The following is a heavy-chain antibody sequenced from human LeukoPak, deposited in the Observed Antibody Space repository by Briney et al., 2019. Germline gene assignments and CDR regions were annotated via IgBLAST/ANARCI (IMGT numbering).Heavy chain of an antibody. Sequence: PSETLSLTCTVSGYFSTAYYWGWIRQPPGKGLEWMASIRPDGHTYTNSSLRHQLTISADMSRNEFSLKLNSLTAADTAVYYCARGGRWELPRPYAFDIWGQGTMVTVSS. CDR1: GYFSTAYY. CDR2: IRPDGHT. D-gene: IGHD1-26*01. V-gene: IGHV4-38-2*02. CDR3: ARGGRWELPRPYAFDI. J-gene: IGHJ3*02.